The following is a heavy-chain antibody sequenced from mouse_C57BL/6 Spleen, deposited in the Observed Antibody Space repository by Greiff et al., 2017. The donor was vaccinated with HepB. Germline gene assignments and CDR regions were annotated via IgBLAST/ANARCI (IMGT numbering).Heavy chain of an antibody. CDR2: IDPNSGGT. CDR1: GYTFTSYW. J-gene: IGHJ3*01. CDR3: ARDMAIYYGNGGFAY. D-gene: IGHD2-1*01. V-gene: IGHV1-72*01. Sequence: QVHVKQSGAELVKPGASVKLSCKASGYTFTSYWMHWVKQRPGRGLEWIGRIDPNSGGTKYNEKFKSKATLTVDKPSSTAYMQLSSLTSEDSAVYYCARDMAIYYGNGGFAYWGQGTLVTVSA.